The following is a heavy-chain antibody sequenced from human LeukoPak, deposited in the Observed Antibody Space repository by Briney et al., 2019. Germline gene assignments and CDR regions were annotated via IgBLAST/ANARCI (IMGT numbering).Heavy chain of an antibody. CDR3: ARCRFDYDSSGYYSY. CDR1: GFTVSSNY. D-gene: IGHD3-22*01. CDR2: IYSGGST. J-gene: IGHJ4*02. V-gene: IGHV3-66*01. Sequence: GGSLRLSCAAAGFTVSSNYMSWVRQAPGKGLEWGLVIYSGGSTYYADSVKGRFTNSRDNSKITLYLQMNSLRAEDTAVYYCARCRFDYDSSGYYSYWGQGPLVTVSS.